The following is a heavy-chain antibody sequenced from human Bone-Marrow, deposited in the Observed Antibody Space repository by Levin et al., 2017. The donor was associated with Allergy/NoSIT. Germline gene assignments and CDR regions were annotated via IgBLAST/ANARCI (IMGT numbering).Heavy chain of an antibody. D-gene: IGHD3-10*01. J-gene: IGHJ6*03. Sequence: GGSLRLSCAASGFTFSSYSMNWVRQAPGKGLEWVSSISSSSSYIYYADSVKGRFTISRDNAKNSLYLQMNSLRAEDTAVYYCARDRTMVQGGRAYYMDVWGKGTTVTVSS. V-gene: IGHV3-21*01. CDR3: ARDRTMVQGGRAYYMDV. CDR1: GFTFSSYS. CDR2: ISSSSSYI.